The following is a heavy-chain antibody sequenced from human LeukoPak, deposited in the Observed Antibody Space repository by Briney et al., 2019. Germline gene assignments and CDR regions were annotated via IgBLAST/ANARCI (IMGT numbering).Heavy chain of an antibody. CDR1: GFTFSSYS. CDR3: ARDYHGSGSRYNWFDP. CDR2: ISSSSYI. V-gene: IGHV3-21*01. J-gene: IGHJ5*02. Sequence: GGSLRLSCAASGFTFSSYSMNWVRQAPGKGLEWVSSISSSSYIYYADSVKGRFTISRDNAKNSLYLQMNSLRAEDTAVYYCARDYHGSGSRYNWFDPWGQGTLVTVSS. D-gene: IGHD3-10*01.